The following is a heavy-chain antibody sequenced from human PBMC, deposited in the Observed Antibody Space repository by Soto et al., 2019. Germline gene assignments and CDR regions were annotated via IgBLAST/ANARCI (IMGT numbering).Heavy chain of an antibody. V-gene: IGHV4-31*03. CDR2: IYYSGST. CDR3: ARDLPLEARGGFYGMDV. CDR1: GGSISSGGYY. D-gene: IGHD1-1*01. Sequence: SETLSLTCTVSGGSISSGGYYWSWIRRHPGKGLEWIGYIYYSGSTYYNPSLKSRVTISVDTSKNQFSLKLSSVTAADTAVYYCARDLPLEARGGFYGMDVWGQGTTVTVSS. J-gene: IGHJ6*02.